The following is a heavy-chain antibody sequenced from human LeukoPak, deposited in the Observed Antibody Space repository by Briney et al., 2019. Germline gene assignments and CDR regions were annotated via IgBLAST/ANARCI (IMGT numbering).Heavy chain of an antibody. CDR3: ARHGSGGRIVSSWVFDP. D-gene: IGHD6-13*01. J-gene: IGHJ5*02. CDR1: GGSISSYY. Sequence: NPSETLSLTCTVSGGSISSYYWSWIRQPPGKGLEWIGYIYTSGSTNYNPSLKSRVTISVDTSKNQFSLKLSSVTAADTAVYYCARHGSGGRIVSSWVFDPWGQGTLVTVSS. CDR2: IYTSGST. V-gene: IGHV4-4*09.